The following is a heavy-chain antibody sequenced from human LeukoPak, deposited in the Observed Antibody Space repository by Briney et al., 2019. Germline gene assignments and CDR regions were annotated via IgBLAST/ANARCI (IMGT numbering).Heavy chain of an antibody. CDR2: ISSSVSTI. D-gene: IGHD3-9*01. CDR3: ARGGTRHYDILTGYYLITHYFDY. J-gene: IGHJ4*02. V-gene: IGHV3-48*03. CDR1: GFAFSSYE. Sequence: PGGSLRLSCAASGFAFSSYEMNWVRQAPGKGLEWVSYISSSVSTIYYADSVKGRFTISRDNAKNSLYLQMNSLRAEDTTVYYCARGGTRHYDILTGYYLITHYFDYWGQGTLVTVSS.